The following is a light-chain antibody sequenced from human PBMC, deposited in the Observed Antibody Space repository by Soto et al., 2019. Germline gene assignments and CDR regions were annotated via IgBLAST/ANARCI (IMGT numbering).Light chain of an antibody. Sequence: EIVMTQSPGTRAVSPVERATLSCRASQRVSSNLSWYQQKPGQAPRLLIYGASTRATGIPARFSGSGSGTEFTLTISSLQSEDFAVYYCQQYNNWPITFGQGTRLEIK. V-gene: IGKV3-15*01. CDR2: GAS. CDR3: QQYNNWPIT. CDR1: QRVSSN. J-gene: IGKJ5*01.